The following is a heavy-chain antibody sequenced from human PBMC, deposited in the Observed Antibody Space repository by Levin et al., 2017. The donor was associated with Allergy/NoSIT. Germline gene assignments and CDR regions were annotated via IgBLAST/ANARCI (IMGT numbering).Heavy chain of an antibody. CDR1: GGSISSYY. V-gene: IGHV4-4*07. CDR3: ARGRGLYPRGYSGYEFDY. D-gene: IGHD5-12*01. Sequence: GSLRLSCTVSGGSISSYYWSWIRQPAGKGLEWIGRIYTSGSTNYNPSLKSRVTMSVDTSKNQFSLKLSSVTAADTAVYYCARGRGLYPRGYSGYEFDYWGQGTLVTVSS. J-gene: IGHJ4*02. CDR2: IYTSGST.